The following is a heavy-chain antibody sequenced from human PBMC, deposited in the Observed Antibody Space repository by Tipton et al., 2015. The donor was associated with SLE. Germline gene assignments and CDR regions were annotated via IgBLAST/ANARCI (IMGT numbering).Heavy chain of an antibody. V-gene: IGHV4-59*11. CDR2: IYYSGST. CDR3: ASALGPLAWFDP. D-gene: IGHD1-1*01. Sequence: TLSLTCTVSGGSISSHYWSWIRQPPGKGLEWIGYIYYSGSTNYNPFLKSRVTISVDASKNQFSLKLSSVTAADTAVYYCASALGPLAWFDPWGQGTLVTVSS. CDR1: GGSISSHY. J-gene: IGHJ5*02.